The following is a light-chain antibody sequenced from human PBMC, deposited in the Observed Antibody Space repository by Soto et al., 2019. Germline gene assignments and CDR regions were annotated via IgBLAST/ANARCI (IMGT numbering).Light chain of an antibody. V-gene: IGLV2-8*01. CDR2: EVS. CDR3: SSYAGSNNVV. CDR1: SSDVGGYNY. J-gene: IGLJ2*01. Sequence: QSALTQPPSASGSPGHSVTISCTGTSSDVGGYNYVSWYQQHPGKAPKLMIYEVSNRPSGVPDRFSGSKSGNTASLTVSGLQAEDEADYYCSSYAGSNNVVFGGGTQLTVL.